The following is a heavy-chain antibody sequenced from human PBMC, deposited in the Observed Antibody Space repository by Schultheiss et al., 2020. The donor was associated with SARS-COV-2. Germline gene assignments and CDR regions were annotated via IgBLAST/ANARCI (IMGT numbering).Heavy chain of an antibody. CDR2: IYYSGST. D-gene: IGHD1-26*01. CDR3: AGSVGATGY. V-gene: IGHV4-59*08. Sequence: SETLSLTCAVCGGSFSGYYWSWIRQHPGKGLEWIGYIYYSGSTNYNPSLKSRVTISVDTSKNQFSLKLSSVTAADTAVYYCAGSVGATGYWGQGTLVTVSS. J-gene: IGHJ4*02. CDR1: GGSFSGYY.